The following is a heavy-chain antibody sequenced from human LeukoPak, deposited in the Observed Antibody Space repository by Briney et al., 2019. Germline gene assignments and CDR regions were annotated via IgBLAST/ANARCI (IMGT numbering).Heavy chain of an antibody. Sequence: PGGSLRLSCAASTFTFSTYNMNWVRQAPGKGLEWVSSITSSSTYTFYADSVRGRFTISRDNSKNTLYLQMNSLRAEDTAVYYCARDSYSGSYSYFDYWGQGTLVTVSS. CDR2: ITSSSTYT. J-gene: IGHJ4*02. D-gene: IGHD1-26*01. CDR1: TFTFSTYN. CDR3: ARDSYSGSYSYFDY. V-gene: IGHV3-21*04.